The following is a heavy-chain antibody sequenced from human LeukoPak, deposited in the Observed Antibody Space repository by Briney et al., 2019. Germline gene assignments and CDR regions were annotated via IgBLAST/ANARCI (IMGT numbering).Heavy chain of an antibody. CDR2: ISGSGGTT. Sequence: GGSLRLSCAASGFSFSSYAMSWVRQAPGKGLECVSAISGSGGTTNYADSVKGRFTISRDNSKDTLYLQMDSLRAEDTAVYYCAKVGSSMSFYYYYGMDVWGQGTTVTVSS. CDR1: GFSFSSYA. V-gene: IGHV3-23*01. J-gene: IGHJ6*02. D-gene: IGHD6-13*01. CDR3: AKVGSSMSFYYYYGMDV.